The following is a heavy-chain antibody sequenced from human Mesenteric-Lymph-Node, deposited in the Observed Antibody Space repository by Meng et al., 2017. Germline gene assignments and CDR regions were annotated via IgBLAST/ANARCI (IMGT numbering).Heavy chain of an antibody. CDR3: AKDNGQVRGVIMFDY. D-gene: IGHD3-10*01. J-gene: IGHJ4*02. V-gene: IGHV3-9*01. CDR1: GFTFSSYA. CDR2: ISWNSGSI. Sequence: SLKISCAASGFTFSSYAMHWVRQAPGKGLEWVSGISWNSGSIGYADSVKGRFTISRDNAKNSLYLQMNSLRAEDTALYYCAKDNGQVRGVIMFDYWGQGTLVTVSS.